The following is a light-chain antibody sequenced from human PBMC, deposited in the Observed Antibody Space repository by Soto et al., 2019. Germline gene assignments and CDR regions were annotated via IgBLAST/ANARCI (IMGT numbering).Light chain of an antibody. Sequence: DIVLTQSTGNLSLSPGVRATLSYRARQSVSSFFFGGNQQKPRQAPRRLIYDTSTRATGIPAIVSGSESGTEFTLTISSLQPDDFATYSCQQYDTDSSTFGQGTRLEIK. J-gene: IGKJ5*01. CDR2: DTS. CDR3: QQYDTDSST. CDR1: QSVSSFF. V-gene: IGKV3-20*01.